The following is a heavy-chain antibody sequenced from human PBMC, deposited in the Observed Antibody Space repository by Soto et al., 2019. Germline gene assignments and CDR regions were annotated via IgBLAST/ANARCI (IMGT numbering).Heavy chain of an antibody. CDR3: ARNNPGNYYGMDV. J-gene: IGHJ6*02. CDR2: IYPGDSDT. D-gene: IGHD1-20*01. V-gene: IGHV5-51*01. CDR1: GYSFTSYW. Sequence: GESLKISCKGSGYSFTSYWIGWVRQMPGKGLEWMGIIYPGDSDTRYSPSFQGQVTISADKSISTAYLQWSSLKASDTAMYYSARNNPGNYYGMDVWGQGTRVTVSS.